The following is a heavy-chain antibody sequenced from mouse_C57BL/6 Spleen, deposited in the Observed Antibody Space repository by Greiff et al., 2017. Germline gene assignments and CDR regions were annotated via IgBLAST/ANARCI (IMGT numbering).Heavy chain of an antibody. CDR2: IYPGDGDT. CDR1: GYAFSSYW. CDR3: ARGELTTVVPYFEV. J-gene: IGHJ1*03. Sequence: QVQLKQSGAELVKPGASVKISCKASGYAFSSYWMNWVKQRPGKGLEWIGQIYPGDGDTNYNEKFKGKATLTADKSSSTAYMQLSSLTSEDSAVYFCARGELTTVVPYFEVWGTGTTVTVSS. V-gene: IGHV1-80*01. D-gene: IGHD1-1*01.